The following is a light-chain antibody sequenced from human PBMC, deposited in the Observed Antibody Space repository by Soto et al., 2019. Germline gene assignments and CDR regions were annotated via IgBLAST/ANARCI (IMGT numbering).Light chain of an antibody. Sequence: DIQMTQSPSSLSTSVGDRVTITCQASQDITIYLNWYQQKPGKAPKLLIYDASNLETGVPSRFSGSGSGTDFTFTISSLQPEDIATYYCQQYDDVPITFGQGTRLEI. CDR3: QQYDDVPIT. CDR1: QDITIY. V-gene: IGKV1-33*01. CDR2: DAS. J-gene: IGKJ5*01.